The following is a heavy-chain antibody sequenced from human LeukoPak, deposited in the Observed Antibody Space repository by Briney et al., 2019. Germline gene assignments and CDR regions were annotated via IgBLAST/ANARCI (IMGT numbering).Heavy chain of an antibody. J-gene: IGHJ6*02. CDR2: ISGSGGST. CDR1: GFTFSSYA. CDR3: AKASGRYYFYGMDV. D-gene: IGHD2-15*01. Sequence: PGGSLRLSCAASGFTFSSYAMSWVRQAPGKGLEWVSAISGSGGSTYYADSVKGRFTISRDNSKNTLYLQMNSLRAEDTAVYYCAKASGRYYFYGMDVWGQGTTVTVSS. V-gene: IGHV3-23*01.